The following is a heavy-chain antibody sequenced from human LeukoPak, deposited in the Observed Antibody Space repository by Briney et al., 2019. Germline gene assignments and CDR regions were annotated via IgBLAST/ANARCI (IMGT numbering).Heavy chain of an antibody. CDR1: GGSFSGYY. J-gene: IGHJ4*02. Sequence: PSETLSLTCAVYGGSFSGYYWSWIRQHPGKGLEWIGYIYYSGSTYYNPSLKSRVTISVDTSKNQFSLKLSSVTAADTAVYYCAREDDSSGYYAFFDYWGQGTLVTVSS. D-gene: IGHD3-22*01. CDR3: AREDDSSGYYAFFDY. V-gene: IGHV4-31*11. CDR2: IYYSGST.